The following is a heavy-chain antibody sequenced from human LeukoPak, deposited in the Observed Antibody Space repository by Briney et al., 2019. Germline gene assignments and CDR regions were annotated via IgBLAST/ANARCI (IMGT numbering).Heavy chain of an antibody. CDR3: ARRTAAAEYYYYYYMDV. V-gene: IGHV1-18*01. CDR1: GYIFTSYG. Sequence: GASVKVSCKASGYIFTSYGISWVRQAPGQGLEWMGWISVYNGNTNYAQKLQGRVTMTTDTSTSTAYMELRSLRSDDTAVYYCARRTAAAEYYYYYYMDVWGKGTPVTISS. J-gene: IGHJ6*03. D-gene: IGHD6-13*01. CDR2: ISVYNGNT.